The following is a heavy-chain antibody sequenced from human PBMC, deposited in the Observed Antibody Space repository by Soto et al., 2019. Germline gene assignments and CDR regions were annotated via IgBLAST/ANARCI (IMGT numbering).Heavy chain of an antibody. V-gene: IGHV3-30*18. CDR2: ISYDGSNK. Sequence: WWSLRLSCSASGFTFSSYGMHWGRQAPGKGLEWVAVISYDGSNKYYADSVKGRFTISRDNSKNTLYLQMNSLRAEDTAVYYCAKDDDRIFDYWGQGTLVTVSS. CDR3: AKDDDRIFDY. D-gene: IGHD1-1*01. J-gene: IGHJ4*02. CDR1: GFTFSSYG.